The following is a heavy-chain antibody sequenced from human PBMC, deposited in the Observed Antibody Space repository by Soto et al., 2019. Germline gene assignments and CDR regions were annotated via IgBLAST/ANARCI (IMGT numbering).Heavy chain of an antibody. V-gene: IGHV1-69*13. CDR1: GGTFSSYA. Sequence: SVKVACKASGGTFSSYAISWVRQAPGQGLEWMGGIIPIFGTANYAQKFQGRVTITADECTSTAYMELSSLRSEDTAVYYCARDVSGVLRYDFAYWGQGTVVPVS. J-gene: IGHJ4*02. CDR2: IIPIFGTA. D-gene: IGHD2-8*01. CDR3: ARDVSGVLRYDFAY.